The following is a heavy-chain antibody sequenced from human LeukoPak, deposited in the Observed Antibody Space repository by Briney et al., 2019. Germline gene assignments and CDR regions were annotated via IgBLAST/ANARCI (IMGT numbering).Heavy chain of an antibody. D-gene: IGHD2-21*02. CDR3: ARDVVVTAVYAFDI. V-gene: IGHV4-59*01. CDR2: IYYSGST. Sequence: SETLSLTCTVSGGSISSYYWSWIRQPPGKGLEWIGYIYYSGSTNYNPSLKSRVTISVDTSKNQFSLKLSSATAADTAVYYCARDVVVTAVYAFDIWGQGTMVTVSS. J-gene: IGHJ3*02. CDR1: GGSISSYY.